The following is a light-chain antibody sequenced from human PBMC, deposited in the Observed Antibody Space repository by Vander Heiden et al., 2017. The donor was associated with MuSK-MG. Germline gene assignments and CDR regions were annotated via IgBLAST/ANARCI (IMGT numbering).Light chain of an antibody. CDR3: HQCGSSPPWT. CDR2: GAT. Sequence: EIVLTQSPGPLSFSPGESATLSCRASQTISSRYLTWYQQRPGQTPRLLIYGATSRASGVPDRFSGSASGTDFILTISRLEPEDVAVYFCHQCGSSPPWTFGQGTKVEIK. V-gene: IGKV3-20*01. CDR1: QTISSRY. J-gene: IGKJ1*01.